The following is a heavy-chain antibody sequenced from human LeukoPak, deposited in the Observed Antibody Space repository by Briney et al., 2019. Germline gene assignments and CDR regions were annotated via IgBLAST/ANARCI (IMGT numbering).Heavy chain of an antibody. D-gene: IGHD2-15*01. CDR3: AKGQVAASAGWYFDY. CDR1: GFTFSSYA. J-gene: IGHJ4*02. V-gene: IGHV3-30-3*01. Sequence: PGGSLRLSCAASGFTFSSYAMHWVRQAPGKGLEWVAVTSYDGSNKYYADSVKGRFTISRDNSKNTLYLQMNSLRAEDTAVYYCAKGQVAASAGWYFDYWGQGTLVTVSS. CDR2: TSYDGSNK.